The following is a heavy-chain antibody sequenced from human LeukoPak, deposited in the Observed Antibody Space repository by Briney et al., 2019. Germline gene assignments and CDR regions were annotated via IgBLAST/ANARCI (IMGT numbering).Heavy chain of an antibody. J-gene: IGHJ4*02. CDR2: ISASGGST. CDR1: GFTFSSYA. Sequence: PGGSLRLSCIASGFTFSSYAMSWVRQAPGKGLEWVSAISASGGSTYYADSVKGRFTISRDNSKNTLYLRMNSLRAEDTAVYYCAKSPHYYDSSGYYNDYWGQGTLVTVSS. CDR3: AKSPHYYDSSGYYNDY. D-gene: IGHD3-22*01. V-gene: IGHV3-23*01.